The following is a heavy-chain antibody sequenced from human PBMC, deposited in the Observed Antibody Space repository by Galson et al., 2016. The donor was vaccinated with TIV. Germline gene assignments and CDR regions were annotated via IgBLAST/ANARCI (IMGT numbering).Heavy chain of an antibody. V-gene: IGHV1-69*13. CDR3: AKDRNTAFDTYSYYYGTDV. CDR2: ITPLFGTT. D-gene: IGHD5-18*01. CDR1: GGTFSSFV. J-gene: IGHJ6*02. Sequence: SVKVSCKAPGGTFSSFVFNWVRQAPGQGLEWMGGITPLFGTTNYAQKFQGRVTITADESTSTVYMELSSLRSEDTAVYYCAKDRNTAFDTYSYYYGTDVWGQGTTVTVSS.